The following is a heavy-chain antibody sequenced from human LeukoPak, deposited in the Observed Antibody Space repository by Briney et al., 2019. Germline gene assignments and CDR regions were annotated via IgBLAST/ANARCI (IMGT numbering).Heavy chain of an antibody. CDR1: GFTFSSYA. J-gene: IGHJ4*02. CDR2: ISSSGGRT. D-gene: IGHD5-18*01. CDR3: AKAVGYTNGPE. Sequence: TGGSLRLSCAASGFTFSSYAMGWVRQAPGKGLEWVSTISSSGGRTYYADSVKGHFTISRDDSKNTLYLQMNSLRPEDTAVYYRAKAVGYTNGPEWGQGTLVTVSS. V-gene: IGHV3-23*01.